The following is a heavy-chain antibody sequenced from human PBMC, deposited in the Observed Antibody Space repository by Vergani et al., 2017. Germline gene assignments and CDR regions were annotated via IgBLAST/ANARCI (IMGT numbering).Heavy chain of an antibody. CDR2: ISYDGSNK. CDR3: AKEEWGIAAAEATPGFYMDV. V-gene: IGHV3-30*18. J-gene: IGHJ6*03. Sequence: QVQLVESGGGVVQPGRSLRLSCAASGFTFSSYGMHWVRQAPGKGLEWVAVISYDGSNKYYADSVKGRFTISRDNSKNTLYLQMNSLRAEDTAVYYCAKEEWGIAAAEATPGFYMDVWGKGTTVTVSS. D-gene: IGHD6-13*01. CDR1: GFTFSSYG.